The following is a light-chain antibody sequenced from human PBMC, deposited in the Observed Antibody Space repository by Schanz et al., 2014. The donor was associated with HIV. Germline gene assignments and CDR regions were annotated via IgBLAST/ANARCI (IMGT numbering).Light chain of an antibody. V-gene: IGKV3D-20*02. CDR3: QQRSNWPIT. CDR2: DVS. CDR1: QSVSSSY. J-gene: IGKJ5*01. Sequence: EIVLTQSPGTLSLSPGERGTLSCRASQSVSSSYLAWYQQKPGQAPTLLIYDVSNRATDIPARFSGSGSGTDFTLTISSLEPDDCAVYYCQQRSNWPITFGQGTRLEIK.